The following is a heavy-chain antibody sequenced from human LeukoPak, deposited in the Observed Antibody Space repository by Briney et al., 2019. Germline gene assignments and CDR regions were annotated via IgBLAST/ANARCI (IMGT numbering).Heavy chain of an antibody. V-gene: IGHV3-21*01. CDR2: ISSTSSYI. CDR1: GFYFRSFN. D-gene: IGHD1-14*01. CDR3: AKDLRSVALTGTTLY. Sequence: GGSLRLSCAASGFYFRSFNMHWVRQAPGKGLEWVSSISSTSSYIDYADSVRGRFTISRDNTKNSLYLQMNSLRAEDTAVYYCAKDLRSVALTGTTLYWGQGTLVTVSS. J-gene: IGHJ4*02.